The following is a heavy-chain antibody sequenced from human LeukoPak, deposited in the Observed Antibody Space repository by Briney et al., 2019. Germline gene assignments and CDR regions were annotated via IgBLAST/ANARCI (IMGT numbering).Heavy chain of an antibody. V-gene: IGHV3-11*06. Sequence: GGSLRLSCAASGFTFSDYYMTWIRQAPGKGLEWISYISSTGTYTNYADSVKGRFTISRDNAKNSLYLQMNSLRAEDTAVYYCVRDRFFSFDFWGQGSVVTVSS. CDR3: VRDRFFSFDF. J-gene: IGHJ4*02. CDR2: ISSTGTYT. CDR1: GFTFSDYY.